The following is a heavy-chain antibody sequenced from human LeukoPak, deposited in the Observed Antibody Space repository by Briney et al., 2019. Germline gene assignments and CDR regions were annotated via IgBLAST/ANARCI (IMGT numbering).Heavy chain of an antibody. V-gene: IGHV4-39*07. D-gene: IGHD2-15*01. CDR1: GGSINTPNYY. CDR2: IFYSGGT. CDR3: ATLLLGYCSGGSCYSFPFDP. Sequence: SETLSLTCTVSGGSINTPNYYWGWIRQTPGKGLEWIGNIFYSGGTYYSPSLTSRVTISLDTSRNQFSLKLNSVTAADTAVYYCATLLLGYCSGGSCYSFPFDPWGQGTLVTVSS. J-gene: IGHJ5*02.